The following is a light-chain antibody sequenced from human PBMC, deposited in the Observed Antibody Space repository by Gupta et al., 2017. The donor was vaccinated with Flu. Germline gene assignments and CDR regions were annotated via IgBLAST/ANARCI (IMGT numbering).Light chain of an antibody. V-gene: IGLV1-51*01. CDR1: NSNIGNNF. CDR2: DNN. Sequence: SVLTQPPSVSAAPGQKVTISCSGSNSNIGNNFVSWYQQLPGTAPKLLIYDNNRRPSGIPDRFSGSKSGTSATLGITGLQTEDEAEYYCGTWDSSLSGGWVFGGGTKVTVL. J-gene: IGLJ3*02. CDR3: GTWDSSLSGGWV.